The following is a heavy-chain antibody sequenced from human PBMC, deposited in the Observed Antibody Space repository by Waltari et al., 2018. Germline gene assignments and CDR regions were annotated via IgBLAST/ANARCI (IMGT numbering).Heavy chain of an antibody. J-gene: IGHJ4*02. Sequence: QVQLVQSGAEVKKPGASVKVSCEASGYIFTTYIIHWVRQAPGQGLEWMGGINPSHGATSYTQRLQGRVAIMRDTSKRTVYMELSSLRSEDTAVYYCVREMSGGYFDYWGQGTLVVVSS. CDR3: VREMSGGYFDY. V-gene: IGHV1-46*01. CDR1: GYIFTTYI. CDR2: INPSHGAT. D-gene: IGHD3-16*01.